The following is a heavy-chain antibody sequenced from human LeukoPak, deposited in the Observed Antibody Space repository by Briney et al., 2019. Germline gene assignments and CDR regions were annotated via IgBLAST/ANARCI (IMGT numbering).Heavy chain of an antibody. CDR1: GYTFTGYY. D-gene: IGHD2-2*01. J-gene: IGHJ4*02. CDR2: INPNSGDT. Sequence: ASVKVSCKASGYTFTGYYMHWVRQAPGQGLEWMGWINPNSGDTIYAQKFQGRVTMTRDTSISTAYMELSRLRSVDTAVYYCAREEGFCRSTSCSAPFDYWGQGTLVTVSS. V-gene: IGHV1-2*02. CDR3: AREEGFCRSTSCSAPFDY.